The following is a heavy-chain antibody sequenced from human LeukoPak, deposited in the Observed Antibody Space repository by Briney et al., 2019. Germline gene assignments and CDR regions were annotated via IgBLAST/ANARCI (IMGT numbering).Heavy chain of an antibody. CDR3: ARGYSFYYYGSGSQLYYYYYMDV. J-gene: IGHJ6*03. CDR1: GYSFTSYW. CDR2: MNPNSGNT. D-gene: IGHD3-10*01. V-gene: IGHV1-8*02. Sequence: GESLKISCKGSGYSFTSYWIGWVRQATGQGLEWMGWMNPNSGNTGYAQKFQGRVTMTRNTSISTAYMELSSLRSEDTAVYYCARGYSFYYYGSGSQLYYYYYMDVWGKGTTVTISS.